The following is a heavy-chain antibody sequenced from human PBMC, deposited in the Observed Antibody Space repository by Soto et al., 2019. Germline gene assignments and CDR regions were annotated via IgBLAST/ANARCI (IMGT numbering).Heavy chain of an antibody. D-gene: IGHD6-13*01. V-gene: IGHV3-23*01. CDR3: AARYSSSWSYDAFDI. CDR1: GFTFSSYA. Sequence: HPGGSLRLSCAASGFTFSSYAMSWVRQAPGKGLEWVSAISGSGGSTYYADSVKGRFTISRDNSKNTLYLQMNSLRAEDTAVYYCAARYSSSWSYDAFDIWGQGTMVTVSS. CDR2: ISGSGGST. J-gene: IGHJ3*02.